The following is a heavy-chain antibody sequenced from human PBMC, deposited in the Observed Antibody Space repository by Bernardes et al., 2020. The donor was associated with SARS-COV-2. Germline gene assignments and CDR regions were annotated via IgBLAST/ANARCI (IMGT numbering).Heavy chain of an antibody. V-gene: IGHV4-59*08. J-gene: IGHJ6*02. CDR3: ASLTKPDIAAAGSYYGMDV. Sequence: SETLSLTCTVSGGSISSYYWSWIRQPPGKGLEWIGYIYYSGSTNYNPSLKSRVTISVDTSKNQFSLKLSSVTAADTAVYYCASLTKPDIAAAGSYYGMDVWGQGTTVTVSS. CDR1: GGSISSYY. D-gene: IGHD6-13*01. CDR2: IYYSGST.